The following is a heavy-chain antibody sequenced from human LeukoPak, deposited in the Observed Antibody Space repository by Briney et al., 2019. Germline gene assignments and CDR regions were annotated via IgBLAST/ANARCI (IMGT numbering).Heavy chain of an antibody. J-gene: IGHJ4*02. CDR3: VRGRGMATIPFDR. CDR2: AHYTGRT. V-gene: IGHV4-59*01. D-gene: IGHD5-24*01. Sequence: SETLSLTCTVSSGSIGGYYWTWIRQPPGKGLEWIGNAHYTGRTDNSPSLKSRVTVSLDTSRNQVSLKLRSVTAADTAVYYCVRGRGMATIPFDRWGQGTLVIVSS. CDR1: SGSIGGYY.